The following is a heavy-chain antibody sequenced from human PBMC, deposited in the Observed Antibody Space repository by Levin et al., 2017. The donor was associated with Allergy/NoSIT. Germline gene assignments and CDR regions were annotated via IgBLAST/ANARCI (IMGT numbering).Heavy chain of an antibody. CDR3: AKDHYEALAAGH. CDR2: IGAAGDT. V-gene: IGHV3-23*01. CDR1: GFTFSSYV. D-gene: IGHD3-16*01. Sequence: GESLKISCAASGFTFSSYVMNWVRQAPGKGLEWVSTIGAAGDTYYADSVRGRFTISRDNSKNTLFLQMNSLRSEDTALYYCAKDHYEALAAGHWGQGTLVTVSS. J-gene: IGHJ4*02.